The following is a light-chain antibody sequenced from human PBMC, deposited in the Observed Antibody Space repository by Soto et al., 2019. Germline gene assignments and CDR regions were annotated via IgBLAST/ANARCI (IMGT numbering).Light chain of an antibody. J-gene: IGLJ2*01. CDR1: SSNIGSNT. V-gene: IGLV1-44*01. CDR3: AAWDDSLNGVV. CDR2: SNN. Sequence: QSVLTQPHSASGTPGQRVTISCSGSSSNIGSNTVNWYQQLPGTAPKLLIYSNNQRPSGVPDRFSGSKSGTSASLAISGLQSEDEAEYYCAAWDDSLNGVVFGGGTKLTVL.